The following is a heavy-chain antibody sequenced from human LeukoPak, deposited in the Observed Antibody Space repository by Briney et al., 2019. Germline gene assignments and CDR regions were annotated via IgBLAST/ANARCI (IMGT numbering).Heavy chain of an antibody. Sequence: GGSVRLSCAASGFTFSNYGMHWVRQAPGKGLEWVALIRYDGSKKDYADSVKGRFTISRDNSKNTLHLQMNSLRAEDTAVYYCAGRAELGRGFDYWGQGTLVTVSS. CDR1: GFTFSNYG. V-gene: IGHV3-30*02. J-gene: IGHJ4*02. CDR2: IRYDGSKK. D-gene: IGHD7-27*01. CDR3: AGRAELGRGFDY.